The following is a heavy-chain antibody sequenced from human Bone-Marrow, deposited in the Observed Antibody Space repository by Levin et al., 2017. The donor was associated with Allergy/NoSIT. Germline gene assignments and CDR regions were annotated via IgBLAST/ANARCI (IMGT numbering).Heavy chain of an antibody. D-gene: IGHD4-11*01. CDR2: ISAYNGNT. J-gene: IGHJ5*02. V-gene: IGHV1-18*01. CDR1: GYTFTSYG. Sequence: AASVKVSCKASGYTFTSYGISWVRQAPGQGLEWMGWISAYNGNTNYAQKLQGRVTMTTDTSTSTAYMELRSLRSDDTAVYYCARDTRDDYSKRPGEGWFDPWGQGTLVTVSS. CDR3: ARDTRDDYSKRPGEGWFDP.